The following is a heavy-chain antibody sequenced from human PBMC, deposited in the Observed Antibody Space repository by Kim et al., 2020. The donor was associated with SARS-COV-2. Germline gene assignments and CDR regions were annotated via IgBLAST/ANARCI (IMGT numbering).Heavy chain of an antibody. CDR1: GFTFSSYL. CDR3: VRDLSGDLDY. D-gene: IGHD2-21*02. V-gene: IGHV3-7*01. CDR2: IKQDGSGK. Sequence: GGSLRLSCAASGFTFSSYLMSWVRQAPGKGLEWVANIKQDGSGKYYVDSVEGRFTISRDNAKNSLYLQMNSLRAEDTAVYYCVRDLSGDLDYWGQGTLVTVYS. J-gene: IGHJ4*02.